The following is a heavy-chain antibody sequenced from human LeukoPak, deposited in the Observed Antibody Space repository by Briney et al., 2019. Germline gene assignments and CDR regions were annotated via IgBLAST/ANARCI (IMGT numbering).Heavy chain of an antibody. V-gene: IGHV1-2*02. J-gene: IGHJ6*03. D-gene: IGHD3-10*01. Sequence: VASVKVSCKAPGYTFTGYYMHWVRQAPGQGLEWMGWINPNSGGTNYAQKFQGRVTMTRDTSISTAYMELSRLRSDDTAVYYCARDFDRRLLWFGELTPRGPHYMDVWGKGTTVTISS. CDR2: INPNSGGT. CDR3: ARDFDRRLLWFGELTPRGPHYMDV. CDR1: GYTFTGYY.